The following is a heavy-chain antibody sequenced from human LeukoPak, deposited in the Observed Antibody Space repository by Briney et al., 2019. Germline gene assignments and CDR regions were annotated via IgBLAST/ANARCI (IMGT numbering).Heavy chain of an antibody. D-gene: IGHD3-22*01. CDR2: IKQDGSEK. V-gene: IGHV3-7*03. CDR3: ARGNYYDSSGYHNYYYYGMDV. J-gene: IGHJ6*02. Sequence: GGSLRLSCAASTFTFSNYWMSWVRQAPGKGLEWVANIKQDGSEKYYVDSVKGRFTISRDNAKTSLYLQMNSLRAEDTAVYYCARGNYYDSSGYHNYYYYGMDVWGQGTTVTVSS. CDR1: TFTFSNYW.